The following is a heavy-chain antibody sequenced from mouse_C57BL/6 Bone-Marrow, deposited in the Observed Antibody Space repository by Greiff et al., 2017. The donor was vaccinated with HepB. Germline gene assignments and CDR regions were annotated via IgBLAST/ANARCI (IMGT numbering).Heavy chain of an antibody. CDR2: ISYDGSN. J-gene: IGHJ3*01. CDR1: GYSITSGYY. V-gene: IGHV3-6*01. CDR3: AGGYYVGWFAY. Sequence: DVQLQESGPGLVKPSQSLSLTCSVTGYSITSGYYWNWIRQFPGNKLEWMGYISYDGSNNYNPSLKNRISITRDTSKNQFFLKLNSVTTEDTATYYCAGGYYVGWFAYWGQGTLVTVSA. D-gene: IGHD2-3*01.